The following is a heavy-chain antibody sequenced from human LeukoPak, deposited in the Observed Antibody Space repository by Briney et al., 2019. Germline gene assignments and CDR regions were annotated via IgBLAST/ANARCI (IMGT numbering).Heavy chain of an antibody. CDR1: GGSISSSSYY. CDR3: ARQLPYSSSWYGGRNWFDP. J-gene: IGHJ5*02. V-gene: IGHV4-39*01. Sequence: SETLSLTCTVSGGSISSSSYYWGWIRQPPGKGLEWIGSIYYSGSTYYNPSLKSRVTISVDTSKNQFSLKLSSVTAADTAVYYCARQLPYSSSWYGGRNWFDPWGQGTLVTVSS. CDR2: IYYSGST. D-gene: IGHD6-13*01.